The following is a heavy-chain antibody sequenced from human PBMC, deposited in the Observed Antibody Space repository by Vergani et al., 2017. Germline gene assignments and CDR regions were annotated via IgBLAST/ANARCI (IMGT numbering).Heavy chain of an antibody. J-gene: IGHJ3*02. Sequence: QVQLVESGGGVVQPGRSLRLSCAASGFTFSSYAMHWVRQAPVKGLEWVAVISYDGSNKYYADSVKCRFTLSRDSSKNTLYLQMNSLRAEDTAVYYCARDLGYCSSTSCYFDAFDIWGQGTMVTVSS. V-gene: IGHV3-30-3*01. D-gene: IGHD2-2*01. CDR2: ISYDGSNK. CDR3: ARDLGYCSSTSCYFDAFDI. CDR1: GFTFSSYA.